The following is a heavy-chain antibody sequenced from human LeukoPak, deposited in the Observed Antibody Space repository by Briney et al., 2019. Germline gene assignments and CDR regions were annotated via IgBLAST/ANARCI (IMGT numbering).Heavy chain of an antibody. CDR2: ISVNGNYT. Sequence: PGGSLRLSCAAFGFTFTTYTMTWVRQAPGKGLEWVSGISVNGNYTYYADSVKGRFTISRDNSKNTVYLQLNSRRVEDTAVYYCAKGGITWGSGYWFFDLWGLGTLVTVSS. CDR3: AKGGITWGSGYWFFDL. D-gene: IGHD3-16*01. J-gene: IGHJ2*01. V-gene: IGHV3-23*01. CDR1: GFTFTTYT.